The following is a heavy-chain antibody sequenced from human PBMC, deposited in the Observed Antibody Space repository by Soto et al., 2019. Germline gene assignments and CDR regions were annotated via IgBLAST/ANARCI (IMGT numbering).Heavy chain of an antibody. J-gene: IGHJ3*02. CDR2: ISYDGSNK. CDR1: GFTFSSYG. V-gene: IGHV3-30*18. CDR3: ANGALGDWNPDAFDI. D-gene: IGHD2-21*02. Sequence: GGSLRLSCAASGFTFSSYGMHWVGQAPGKGLEWVAVISYDGSNKYYADSVKGRFTISRDNSKNTLYLQMNSLRAEDTAVYYCANGALGDWNPDAFDIWGQGTMVTVSS.